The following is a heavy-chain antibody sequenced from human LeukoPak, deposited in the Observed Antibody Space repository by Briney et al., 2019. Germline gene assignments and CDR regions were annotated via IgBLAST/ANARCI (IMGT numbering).Heavy chain of an antibody. V-gene: IGHV4-34*01. CDR3: ARGIKGRTIFGKYYYYYMDV. D-gene: IGHD3-3*01. J-gene: IGHJ6*03. CDR1: GGSFSGYY. Sequence: SETLSLTCAVYGGSFSGYYWSWIRQPPGKGLEWIGEINHSGSTNYNPSLKSRVTISVDTSKNQFSLKLSSVTAADTAVYYCARGIKGRTIFGKYYYYYMDVWGKGTTVTVSS. CDR2: INHSGST.